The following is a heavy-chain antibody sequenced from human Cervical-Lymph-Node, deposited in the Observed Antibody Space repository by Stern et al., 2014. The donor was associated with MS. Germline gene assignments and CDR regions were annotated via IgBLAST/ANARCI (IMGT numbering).Heavy chain of an antibody. V-gene: IGHV3-9*01. CDR2: ISWNSGNI. J-gene: IGHJ4*02. CDR1: GFTFDDYA. CDR3: AKGMYYNTPPFDY. D-gene: IGHD2-8*01. Sequence: EVQLVQSGGGLVQPGRSLRLSCAASGFTFDDYAMHWVRQAPGKGLEWVSGISWNSGNIGYADSVKGRFTISRDNAKNSLYLQMNSLRAEDTALYYCAKGMYYNTPPFDYWGQGSLVTVSS.